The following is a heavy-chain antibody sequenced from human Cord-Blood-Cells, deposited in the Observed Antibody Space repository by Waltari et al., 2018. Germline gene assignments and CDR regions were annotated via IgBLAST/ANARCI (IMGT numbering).Heavy chain of an antibody. CDR3: ATDQARIELVPGALFDP. Sequence: QVPLVQSGAEVKKPGASVKVSCKVSGYTLTELSMHSVRQAPAKGLEWMGGFDPEDGETIYAQKFQGRVTMTEDTSTDTAYMELSSLRSEDTAVYYCATDQARIELVPGALFDPWGQGTLVTVSS. D-gene: IGHD1-26*01. CDR1: GYTLTELS. J-gene: IGHJ5*02. CDR2: FDPEDGET. V-gene: IGHV1-24*01.